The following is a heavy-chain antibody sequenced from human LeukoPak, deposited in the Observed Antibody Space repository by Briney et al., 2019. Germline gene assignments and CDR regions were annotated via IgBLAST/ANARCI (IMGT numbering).Heavy chain of an antibody. V-gene: IGHV3-15*01. CDR3: TTYLKLG. CDR2: IKTKTEGGTT. J-gene: IGHJ4*02. Sequence: GGSLRLSCAASGFTFSSYGMHWVRQAPGKGLEWIGRIKTKTEGGTTDYAAPVKGRFTISRDDSKTTLYLQMNSLKTEDTAVYYCTTYLKLGWGQGTLVTVSS. CDR1: GFTFSSYG.